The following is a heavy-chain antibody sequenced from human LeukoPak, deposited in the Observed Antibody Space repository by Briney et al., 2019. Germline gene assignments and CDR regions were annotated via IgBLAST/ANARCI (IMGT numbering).Heavy chain of an antibody. V-gene: IGHV4-30-2*01. CDR1: GGSISSGGYY. D-gene: IGHD3-16*01. CDR2: IYHSGST. J-gene: IGHJ3*02. Sequence: KSSVTLSLTCTVSGGSISSGGYYWSWIRQPPGKGLEWIGYIYHSGSTYYNPSLKSRVTISVDRSKNQFSLKLSSVTAADTAVYYCARVRRWGSAITLAFDNWGQGTMVTVSS. CDR3: ARVRRWGSAITLAFDN.